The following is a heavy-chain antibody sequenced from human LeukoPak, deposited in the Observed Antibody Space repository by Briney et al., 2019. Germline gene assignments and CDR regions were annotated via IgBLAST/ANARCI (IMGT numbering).Heavy chain of an antibody. CDR2: IKQDGSEK. CDR1: GFTFSGNW. CDR3: ARGLTAVAVDY. J-gene: IGHJ4*02. D-gene: IGHD6-19*01. Sequence: SGGSLRLSCAGSGFTFSGNWMSWVRRAPGKGLEWVANIKQDGSEKYYVDSVRGRFTISRDNAKNTLYLQVNSLRAEDTALYYCARGLTAVAVDYWGQGTLVTVSP. V-gene: IGHV3-7*02.